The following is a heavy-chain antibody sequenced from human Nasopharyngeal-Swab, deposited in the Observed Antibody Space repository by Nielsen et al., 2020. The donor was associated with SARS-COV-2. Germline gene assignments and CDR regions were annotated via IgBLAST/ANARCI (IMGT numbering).Heavy chain of an antibody. J-gene: IGHJ3*01. D-gene: IGHD2-15*01. CDR2: INHSGST. Sequence: WIRQLPGKGLEWIGEINHSGSTNYNPSLKSRVTISVDTSKNQFSLKLSSVTAADTAVYYCAREISGGSSHDAFDVWGQGTMVTVSS. CDR3: AREISGGSSHDAFDV. V-gene: IGHV4-34*13.